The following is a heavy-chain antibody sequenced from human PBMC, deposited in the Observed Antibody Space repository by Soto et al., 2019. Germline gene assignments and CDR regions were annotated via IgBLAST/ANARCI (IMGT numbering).Heavy chain of an antibody. CDR3: AKDAQDFSYNWFDP. D-gene: IGHD6-6*01. V-gene: IGHV3-30*18. CDR1: GFTFSSYG. Sequence: PGGSLRLSCAASGFTFSSYGMHWVRQAPGKGLEWVAVISYDGSNKYYADSVKGRFTISRDNSKNTLYLQMNSLRAEDTAVYYCAKDAQDFSYNWFDPWGQGTLVTVSS. CDR2: ISYDGSNK. J-gene: IGHJ5*02.